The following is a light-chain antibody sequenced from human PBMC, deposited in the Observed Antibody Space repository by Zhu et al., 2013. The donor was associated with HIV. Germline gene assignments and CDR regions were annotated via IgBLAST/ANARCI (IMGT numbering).Light chain of an antibody. V-gene: IGKV3-15*01. Sequence: EIVLTQSPGTLSLSPGERATLSCRASQSISRSSLAWYQVNRGQAPRLLIYGASTRASGIPARFSGSGSGTEFTLTISSLQSEDFAAYYCQQYDHWPPYSFAQGTKLDIK. J-gene: IGKJ2*03. CDR1: QSISRSS. CDR3: QQYDHWPPYS. CDR2: GAS.